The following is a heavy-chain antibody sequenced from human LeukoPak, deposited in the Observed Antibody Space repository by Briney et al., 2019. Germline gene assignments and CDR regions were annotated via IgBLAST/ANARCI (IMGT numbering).Heavy chain of an antibody. D-gene: IGHD5-18*01. Sequence: GGSLRLSCAASGFTFSSYSMNWVRQAPEKGLEWVSSISSSSSYIYYADSVKGRFTISRDNAKNSLYLQMNSLRAEDTAVYYCAGGYSYGYWYFDLWGRGTLVTVSS. J-gene: IGHJ2*01. CDR3: AGGYSYGYWYFDL. V-gene: IGHV3-21*01. CDR2: ISSSSSYI. CDR1: GFTFSSYS.